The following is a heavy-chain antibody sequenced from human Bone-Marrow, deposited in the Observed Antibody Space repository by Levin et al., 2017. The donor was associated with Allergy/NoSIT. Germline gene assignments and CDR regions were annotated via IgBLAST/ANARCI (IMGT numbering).Heavy chain of an antibody. CDR2: MRSKIDGGTT. V-gene: IGHV3-49*03. J-gene: IGHJ4*02. Sequence: GGSLRLSCSASGFTFADFVMSWFRQAPGKGLEWVGYMRSKIDGGTTEYAPSMKGRFTISRDDSKRIAYLQMNSLTTEDTAMYYCVTSHYDILTGNPDYWGQGTLVTVSS. CDR1: GFTFADFV. D-gene: IGHD3-9*01. CDR3: VTSHYDILTGNPDY.